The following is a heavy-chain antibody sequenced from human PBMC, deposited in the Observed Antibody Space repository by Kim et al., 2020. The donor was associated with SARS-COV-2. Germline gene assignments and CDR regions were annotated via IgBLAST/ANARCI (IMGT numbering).Heavy chain of an antibody. CDR1: GYTFTSYA. CDR2: INTNTGNP. CDR3: ARVPPHHIAVAGTPPRAFDY. V-gene: IGHV7-4-1*02. D-gene: IGHD6-19*01. Sequence: ASVKVSCKASGYTFTSYAMNWVRQAPGQGLEWMGWINTNTGNPTYAQGFTGRFVFSLDTSVSTAYLQISSLKAEDTAVYYCARVPPHHIAVAGTPPRAFDYWGQGTLVTVSS. J-gene: IGHJ4*02.